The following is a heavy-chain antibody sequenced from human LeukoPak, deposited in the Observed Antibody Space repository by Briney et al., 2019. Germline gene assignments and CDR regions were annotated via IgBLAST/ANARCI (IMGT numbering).Heavy chain of an antibody. CDR1: GFTFSNYW. Sequence: TGGSLRLSCAASGFTFSNYWMHWVRQAPGEGLVWVSRINSDGSSTTYADSVKGRFTVSRDNAKNTLYLQMNNLRAEDTAVYSCARDREIAAGNFFDPWGQGTLVTVSS. D-gene: IGHD6-13*01. CDR2: INSDGSST. CDR3: ARDREIAAGNFFDP. J-gene: IGHJ5*02. V-gene: IGHV3-74*01.